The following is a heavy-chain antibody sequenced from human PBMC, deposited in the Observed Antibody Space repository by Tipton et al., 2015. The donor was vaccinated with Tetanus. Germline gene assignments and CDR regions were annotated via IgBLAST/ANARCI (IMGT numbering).Heavy chain of an antibody. D-gene: IGHD2-2*01. V-gene: IGHV4-59*01. J-gene: IGHJ5*02. Sequence: TLSLTCTVSGDSISFYYWSWIRQPPGKGLEWIGYIYYSGNTKCNPSLKSRVTMSVDTSKNQFSLILTSVTPADTAVYYCARDLRRYQQSNWFDPWGQGTLVTVPS. CDR3: ARDLRRYQQSNWFDP. CDR2: IYYSGNT. CDR1: GDSISFYY.